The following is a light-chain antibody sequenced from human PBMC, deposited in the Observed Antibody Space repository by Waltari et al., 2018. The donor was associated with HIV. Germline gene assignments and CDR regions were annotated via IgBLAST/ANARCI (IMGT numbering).Light chain of an antibody. J-gene: IGLJ1*01. CDR3: VGWDSRLRGYV. CDR2: KDT. Sequence: QPVLTQPPSASGTPGQRVTISCSGSSSNIENDNVYWYQQFPGAAPNLLIYKDTQRPSGVPDRFTGSKSGTSASLAIGGLRSEDEADYYCVGWDSRLRGYVFGTGTKVTVL. V-gene: IGLV1-47*01. CDR1: SSNIENDN.